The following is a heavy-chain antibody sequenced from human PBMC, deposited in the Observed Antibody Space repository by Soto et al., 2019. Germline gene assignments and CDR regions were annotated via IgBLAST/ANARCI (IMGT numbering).Heavy chain of an antibody. CDR3: ARHVGGALSHAFDI. CDR1: GFTFSSYA. V-gene: IGHV3-30-3*01. D-gene: IGHD3-10*02. CDR2: ISYAGSNK. J-gene: IGHJ3*02. Sequence: QVQLVESGGGVVQPGRSLRLSCAASGFTFSSYAMHWVRQAPGKGLEWVAVISYAGSNKYYADSVKGRFTISRDNSKNTLYLQMNSLRAEDTAVYYCARHVGGALSHAFDIWGQGTMVTVSS.